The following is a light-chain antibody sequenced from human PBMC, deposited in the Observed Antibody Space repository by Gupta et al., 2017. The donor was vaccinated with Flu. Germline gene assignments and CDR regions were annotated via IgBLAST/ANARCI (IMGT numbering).Light chain of an antibody. V-gene: IGKV2-28*01. CDR1: QSLLHSNGYNY. Sequence: DIVMTQSSLSLPVTPGEPASISCRSSQSLLHSNGYNYLNWYLQKPAQSPQLLIYLGSNRAAGVPDRFSGSGSGTDFTLKISRVDAEDLGVYYCMQARQTPLTLGGGTKVEIK. J-gene: IGKJ4*01. CDR3: MQARQTPLT. CDR2: LGS.